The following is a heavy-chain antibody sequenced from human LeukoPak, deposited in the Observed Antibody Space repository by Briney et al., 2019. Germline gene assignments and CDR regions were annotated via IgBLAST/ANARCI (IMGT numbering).Heavy chain of an antibody. CDR3: TTGPYYYDSSGYSPYFDY. V-gene: IGHV3-15*01. Sequence: PGGSLRLSCAASGFTFSNAWMSWVRQAPGKGLEWVGRIKSKTDGGTTDYAAPVKGRFTISRDDSKNTLYLQMNSLKTEDTAVYYCTTGPYYYDSSGYSPYFDYWGQGTLVTVSS. J-gene: IGHJ4*02. CDR2: IKSKTDGGTT. CDR1: GFTFSNAW. D-gene: IGHD3-22*01.